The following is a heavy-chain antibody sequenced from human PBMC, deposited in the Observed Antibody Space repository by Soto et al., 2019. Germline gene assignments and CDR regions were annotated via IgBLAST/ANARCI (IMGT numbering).Heavy chain of an antibody. CDR3: AKELLRGYCTNGVCLYGMDV. J-gene: IGHJ6*02. V-gene: IGHV3-43*01. CDR2: ISWDGGST. CDR1: GFTFDDYT. D-gene: IGHD2-8*01. Sequence: GGSLRLSCAASGFTFDDYTMHWVRQAPGKGLEWVSLISWDGGSTYYADSVKGRFTISRDNSKNSLYLQMNSLRTEDTALYYCAKELLRGYCTNGVCLYGMDVWGQGTTVTVSS.